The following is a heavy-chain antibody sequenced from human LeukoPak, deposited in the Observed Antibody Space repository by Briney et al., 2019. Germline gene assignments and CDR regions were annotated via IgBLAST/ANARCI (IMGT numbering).Heavy chain of an antibody. J-gene: IGHJ4*02. D-gene: IGHD2-21*01. CDR3: ARETKGDYDY. CDR2: ISESGAST. Sequence: PGGSLRLFCTASGFTFSAHPMHWVRQVPGKGLETVSAISESGASTYYANSVKGRFTISRDNSKNTLDLQMGSLRLEDMAVYYCARETKGDYDYWGQGTLVTVSS. CDR1: GFTFSAHP. V-gene: IGHV3-64*01.